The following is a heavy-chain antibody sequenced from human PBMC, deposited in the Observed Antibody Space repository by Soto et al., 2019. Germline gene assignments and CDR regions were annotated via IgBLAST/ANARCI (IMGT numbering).Heavy chain of an antibody. Sequence: EVQLVESGGGLVKPGGSLRLSCAASGFTFSNAWMNWVRQAPGKGLEWVGRIKSKTDGGTTDYAAPVKGRFTISRDDSNNTLYLQMNSLKTEDTAVYYCTTSRPNYDSSGYYYDWFDPWGQGTLVTVSS. CDR1: GFTFSNAW. CDR2: IKSKTDGGTT. V-gene: IGHV3-15*07. J-gene: IGHJ5*02. D-gene: IGHD3-22*01. CDR3: TTSRPNYDSSGYYYDWFDP.